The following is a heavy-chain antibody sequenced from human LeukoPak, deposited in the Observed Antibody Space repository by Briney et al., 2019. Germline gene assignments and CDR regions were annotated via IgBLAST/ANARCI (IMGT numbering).Heavy chain of an antibody. V-gene: IGHV4-34*01. D-gene: IGHD3-16*01. J-gene: IGHJ3*02. CDR3: ARHPDHDYDYVWGSYMVQIGRDAFDI. CDR1: DGSFSGYY. Sequence: PSETLSLTCAVYDGSFSGYYWSWIRQPPGKGLEWIGEINHSGSTNYNPSLKSRVTISVDTSKNQFSLKLSSVTAADTAVYYCARHPDHDYDYVWGSYMVQIGRDAFDIWGQGTMVTVSS. CDR2: INHSGST.